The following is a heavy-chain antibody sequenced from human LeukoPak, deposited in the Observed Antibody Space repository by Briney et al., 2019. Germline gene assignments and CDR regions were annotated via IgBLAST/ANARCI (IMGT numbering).Heavy chain of an antibody. D-gene: IGHD3-3*01. CDR2: MNPNSGNT. CDR1: GYTFTSYD. CDR3: ARRRITIFGVVYYGMDV. V-gene: IGHV1-8*01. J-gene: IGHJ6*02. Sequence: ASVKVSCKASGYTFTSYDINWVRQATGQGLEWMGWMNPNSGNTSYAQKFQGRVTMTRNTSISTAYMELSSLRSEDTAVYYCARRRITIFGVVYYGMDVWGQGTTVTVSS.